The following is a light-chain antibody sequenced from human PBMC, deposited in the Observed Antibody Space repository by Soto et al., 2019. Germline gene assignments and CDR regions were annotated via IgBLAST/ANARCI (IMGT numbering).Light chain of an antibody. CDR3: QQRNAYPHS. J-gene: IGKJ4*01. CDR1: HDITNY. Sequence: DIQLTQSPSFLSASVGDRVTITCRASHDITNYLAWYLQKPGKAPKLLIYGASTLQSGVPSRFSGSGSGTEFTLTVSSLQPEDFATYYCQQRNAYPHSFGGGTKVDIK. CDR2: GAS. V-gene: IGKV1-9*01.